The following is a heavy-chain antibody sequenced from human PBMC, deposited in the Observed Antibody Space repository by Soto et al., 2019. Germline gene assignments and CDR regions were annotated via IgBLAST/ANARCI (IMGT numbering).Heavy chain of an antibody. J-gene: IGHJ6*02. Sequence: GGSLRLSCAASGFTFSSYAMSWVRQAPGKGLEWVSAISGSGGSTYYADSVKGRFTISRDNSKNTLYLQMNSLRAEDTAVYYCAKGVSGYDPILYYYYGMDVWGQGTTVTVSS. CDR1: GFTFSSYA. V-gene: IGHV3-23*01. CDR2: ISGSGGST. CDR3: AKGVSGYDPILYYYYGMDV. D-gene: IGHD5-12*01.